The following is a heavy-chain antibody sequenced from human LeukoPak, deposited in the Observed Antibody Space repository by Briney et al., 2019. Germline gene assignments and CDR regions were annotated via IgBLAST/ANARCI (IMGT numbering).Heavy chain of an antibody. Sequence: SETLSLTCAVYGGSFSDYYWSWIRQPPGKGLEWIGEINHSGSTNYNPSLKSRVTISVDTSKNQFSLKLSSVTAADTAVYYCASGRGAVAGKTHYYGMDVWGQGTTVTVSS. CDR2: INHSGST. J-gene: IGHJ6*02. V-gene: IGHV4-34*01. CDR1: GGSFSDYY. CDR3: ASGRGAVAGKTHYYGMDV. D-gene: IGHD6-19*01.